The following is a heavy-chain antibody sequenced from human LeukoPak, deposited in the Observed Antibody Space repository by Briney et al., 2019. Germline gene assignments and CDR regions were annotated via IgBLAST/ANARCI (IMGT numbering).Heavy chain of an antibody. CDR3: AKDTARFLEWLLERGFDY. J-gene: IGHJ4*02. D-gene: IGHD3-3*01. CDR2: ISGSGGST. V-gene: IGHV3-23*01. CDR1: GFTFTSYA. Sequence: GGSLRLSCAASGFTFTSYAMNWVRQAPGKGLEWVSAISGSGGSTYYADSVKGRFTISRDNSKNTLYLQMNSLRAQDTAVYYCAKDTARFLEWLLERGFDYWGQGTLVTVSS.